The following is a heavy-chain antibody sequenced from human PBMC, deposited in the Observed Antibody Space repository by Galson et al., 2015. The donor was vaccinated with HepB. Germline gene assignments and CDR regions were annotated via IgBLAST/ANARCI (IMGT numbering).Heavy chain of an antibody. Sequence: SLRLSCAASGFTFSSYSMNWVRQAPGKGLEWVPYISSSSSTIYYADSVKGRFTISRDNAKNSLYLQMNSLGDEDTAVYYCASSPGYSSSWYNYWGQGTLVTVSS. CDR2: ISSSSSTI. CDR3: ASSPGYSSSWYNY. J-gene: IGHJ4*02. V-gene: IGHV3-48*02. D-gene: IGHD6-13*01. CDR1: GFTFSSYS.